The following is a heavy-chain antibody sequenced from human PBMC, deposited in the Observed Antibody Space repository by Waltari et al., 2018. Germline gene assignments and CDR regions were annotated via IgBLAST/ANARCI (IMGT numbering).Heavy chain of an antibody. CDR2: IYYSGST. CDR3: ARVGDYAFDI. J-gene: IGHJ3*02. V-gene: IGHV4-59*01. CDR1: GGPISSYY. D-gene: IGHD3-10*01. Sequence: QVQLQESGPGLVKPSETLSLTCTVAGGPISSYYWSWIRQPPGKGLEWIGYIYYSGSTNYNPSLKSRVTISVDTSKNQFSLKLSSVTAADTAVYYCARVGDYAFDIWGQGTMVTVSS.